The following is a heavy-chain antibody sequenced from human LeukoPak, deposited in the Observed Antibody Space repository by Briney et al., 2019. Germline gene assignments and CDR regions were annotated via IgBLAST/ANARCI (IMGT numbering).Heavy chain of an antibody. Sequence: GGSLRLSCAASGFTFSSYGMHWVRQAPGKGLEWVAFIRYDGSNKYYADSVKGRFTISRDNSKNTLYLQMNSLRAEDTAVYYCARRYCSSTSCYTYYYYYMDVWGKGTTVTVSS. CDR1: GFTFSSYG. D-gene: IGHD2-2*02. CDR3: ARRYCSSTSCYTYYYYYMDV. V-gene: IGHV3-30*02. CDR2: IRYDGSNK. J-gene: IGHJ6*03.